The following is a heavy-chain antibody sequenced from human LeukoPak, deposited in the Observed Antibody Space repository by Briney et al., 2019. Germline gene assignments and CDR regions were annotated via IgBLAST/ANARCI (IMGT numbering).Heavy chain of an antibody. Sequence: MAGGSLTLSCSASRFTFSTYSMNWVRHAPGKEREGVSYISTRSRYIYYADSVKDRFTISRANAKDPLYLKMNSLRAEETAGYYCARFALKTPPTEWGEGTLVTVPS. CDR2: ISTRSRYI. CDR3: ARFALKTPPTE. CDR1: RFTFSTYS. V-gene: IGHV3-21*01. J-gene: IGHJ4*02.